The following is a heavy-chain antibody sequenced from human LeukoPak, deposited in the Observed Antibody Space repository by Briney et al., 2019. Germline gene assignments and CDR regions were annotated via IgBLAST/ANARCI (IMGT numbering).Heavy chain of an antibody. D-gene: IGHD6-19*01. J-gene: IGHJ4*02. CDR1: GFTFSSYA. V-gene: IGHV3-23*01. CDR3: AKDWEYSSGWYGEYFDY. Sequence: GGSLRLSCAASGFTFSSYAMSRVRQAPGKGLEWVSAISGSGGSTYYADSVKGRFTISRDNSKNTLYLQMNSLRAEDTAVYYCAKDWEYSSGWYGEYFDYWGQGTTVTVSS. CDR2: ISGSGGST.